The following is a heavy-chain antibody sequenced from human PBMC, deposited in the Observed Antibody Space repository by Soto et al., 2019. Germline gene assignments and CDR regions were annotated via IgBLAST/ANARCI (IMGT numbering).Heavy chain of an antibody. J-gene: IGHJ4*02. D-gene: IGHD6-19*01. CDR2: TYSGSESYN. CDR1: VDSVSNYGVA. Sequence: PSQTLSLTCSISVDSVSNYGVACNCVKQSPSRGLEWLGRTYSGSESYNDYSTSLKSRVTINPDPSKNQFSLHLRSVTPEDTAVYYCARSPSSGWYYFEYWGQGALVTVSS. CDR3: ARSPSSGWYYFEY. V-gene: IGHV6-1*01.